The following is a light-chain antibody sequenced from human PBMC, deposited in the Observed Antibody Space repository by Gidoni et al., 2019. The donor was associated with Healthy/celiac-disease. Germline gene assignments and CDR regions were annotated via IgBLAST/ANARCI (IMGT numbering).Light chain of an antibody. V-gene: IGKV3-11*01. CDR2: DAS. J-gene: IGKJ2*01. CDR1: QSVSSY. CDR3: QQRSNWPPYT. Sequence: VLTQSPATLSLSPGERATLSCRASQSVSSYLAWYQQKPGQAPRLLIYDASNRATGIPARFSGSGSGTDFTLTISSLEPEDFAVYYCQQRSNWPPYTFGQGTKLEIK.